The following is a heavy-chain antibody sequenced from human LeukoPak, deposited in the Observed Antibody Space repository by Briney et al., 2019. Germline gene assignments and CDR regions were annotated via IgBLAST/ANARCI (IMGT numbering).Heavy chain of an antibody. D-gene: IGHD3-3*01. V-gene: IGHV3-30-3*01. CDR3: ARDFALYFDY. CDR1: GFTFSSYA. CDR2: ISYDGSNK. Sequence: GGSLRLSCAASGFTFSSYALHWVRQAPGKGLEWVAVISYDGSNKYYADSVKGRFTISRDNSKNTLYLQMNSLRAEDTAVYYCARDFALYFDYWGQGTLVTVPS. J-gene: IGHJ4*02.